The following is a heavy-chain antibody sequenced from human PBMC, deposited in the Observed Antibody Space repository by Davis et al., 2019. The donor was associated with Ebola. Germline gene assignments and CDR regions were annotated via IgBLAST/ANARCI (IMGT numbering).Heavy chain of an antibody. D-gene: IGHD2-21*02. J-gene: IGHJ4*02. V-gene: IGHV5-10-1*01. CDR3: AKLGRSSDYYGRHFNW. CDR2: FDPSDSYS. Sequence: GESLKISCKGSGYSFTNYWISWIRLTPEKGLEWMGRFDPSDSYSHYSPSFEGHVIMSSDKSITTAYLQWSSLKAADSAIYYCAKLGRSSDYYGRHFNWWGQGTRVTVSS. CDR1: GYSFTNYW.